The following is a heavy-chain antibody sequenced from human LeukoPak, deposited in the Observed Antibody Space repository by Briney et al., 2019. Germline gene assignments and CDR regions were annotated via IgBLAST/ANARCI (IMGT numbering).Heavy chain of an antibody. CDR3: ARGSVERRAWFDP. CDR1: GFTFSSYS. Sequence: PGGSLRLSCAASGFTFSSYSMNWVRQAPGKGLEWVSSISSSSSSYIYYADSVKGRFTISRDNAKNSLYLQMNSLRAEDTAVYYCARGSVERRAWFDPWGQGTLVTVSS. D-gene: IGHD1-1*01. J-gene: IGHJ5*02. CDR2: ISSSSSSYI. V-gene: IGHV3-21*01.